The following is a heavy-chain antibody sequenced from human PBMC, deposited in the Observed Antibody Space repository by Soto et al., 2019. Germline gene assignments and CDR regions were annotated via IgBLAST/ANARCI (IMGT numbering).Heavy chain of an antibody. D-gene: IGHD3-22*01. V-gene: IGHV5-51*01. Sequence: GESLKISCKGSGYSFFSHWIGWVRQMPGKGLEWVGIIYPADSETRYSPSFQGQVTISVDKSINTAYLQWSSLKASDTATYYCARRPWLSGYYDYWGQGTLVTVSS. CDR3: ARRPWLSGYYDY. CDR1: GYSFFSHW. CDR2: IYPADSET. J-gene: IGHJ4*02.